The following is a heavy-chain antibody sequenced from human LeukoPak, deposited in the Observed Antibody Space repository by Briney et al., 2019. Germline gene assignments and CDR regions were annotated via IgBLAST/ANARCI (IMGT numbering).Heavy chain of an antibody. CDR2: IKEDGSEK. CDR1: GFIFSSYW. Sequence: PGGSLRLSCAASGFIFSSYWMAWVRQAPGKGLEWVANIKEDGSEKNYVDSVKGRFTISRDNAKNSLYLQMHSLRAEDTAVYYCARGRQNSGSYSDAFDAWGQGTMVTVSS. D-gene: IGHD1-26*01. CDR3: ARGRQNSGSYSDAFDA. V-gene: IGHV3-7*01. J-gene: IGHJ3*01.